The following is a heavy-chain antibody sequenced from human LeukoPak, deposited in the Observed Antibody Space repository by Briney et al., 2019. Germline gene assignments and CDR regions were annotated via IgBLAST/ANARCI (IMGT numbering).Heavy chain of an antibody. D-gene: IGHD4-11*01. CDR3: ARGRDYSLFDY. V-gene: IGHV3-23*01. Sequence: GGSPRLSCAASGFTFSSYAMSWVRQAPGKGLEWVSAISGSGGSTYYADSVKGRFTISRDNSKNTLYLQMNSLRAEDTAVYYCARGRDYSLFDYWGQGTLVTVSS. J-gene: IGHJ4*02. CDR2: ISGSGGST. CDR1: GFTFSSYA.